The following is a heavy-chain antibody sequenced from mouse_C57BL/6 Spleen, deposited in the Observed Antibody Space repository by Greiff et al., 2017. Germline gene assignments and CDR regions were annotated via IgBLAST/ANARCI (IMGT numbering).Heavy chain of an antibody. CDR3: AREGSSRFAY. CDR2: ISDGGSYT. J-gene: IGHJ3*01. Sequence: EVHLVESGGGLVKPGGSLKLSCAASGFTFSSHAMSWVRQTPEKRLELVATISDGGSYTYYPDNVKGRFTISRDNAKNNLYLQMSHLKSEDTAMYYCAREGSSRFAYWGQGTLVTVSA. D-gene: IGHD1-1*01. CDR1: GFTFSSHA. V-gene: IGHV5-4*01.